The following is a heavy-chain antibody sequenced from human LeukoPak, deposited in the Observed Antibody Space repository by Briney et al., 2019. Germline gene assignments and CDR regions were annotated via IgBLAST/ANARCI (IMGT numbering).Heavy chain of an antibody. J-gene: IGHJ5*02. CDR3: ARDRAAGTPFDP. CDR1: GGTFSSYA. Sequence: SVKVSCKASGGTFSSYAISWVRQAPGQGLEWMGRIIPILGIANYAQKFQGRVTITADKSTSTAYMELSSLRSEDTAVYYCARDRAAGTPFDPWGQGTLVTVSS. CDR2: IIPILGIA. V-gene: IGHV1-69*04. D-gene: IGHD6-13*01.